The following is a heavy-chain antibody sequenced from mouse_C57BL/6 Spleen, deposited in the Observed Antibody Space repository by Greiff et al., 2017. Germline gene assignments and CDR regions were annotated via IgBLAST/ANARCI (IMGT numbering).Heavy chain of an antibody. J-gene: IGHJ2*01. CDR2: IYPGSGNT. CDR1: GYTFTDYY. Sequence: VQGVESGAELVRPGASVKLSCKASGYTFTDYYINWVKQRPGQGLEWIARIYPGSGNTYYNEKFKGKATLTAEKSSSTAYMQLSSLTSEDSAVYFCARERDLLYYFDYWGQGTTLTVSS. V-gene: IGHV1-76*01. D-gene: IGHD1-1*01. CDR3: ARERDLLYYFDY.